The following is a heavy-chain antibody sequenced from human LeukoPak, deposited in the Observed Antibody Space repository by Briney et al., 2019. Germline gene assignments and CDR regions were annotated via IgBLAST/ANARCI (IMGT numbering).Heavy chain of an antibody. CDR2: IYTSGST. D-gene: IGHD6-13*01. V-gene: IGHV4-4*09. J-gene: IGHJ6*03. Sequence: PSETLSLTCTVSGGSISSYDWSWIRQAPGKGLEWIGDIYTSGSTNYNPALKRRGTISVATSKNHFSLKLSSVTAAATAVYYCPRQVPGIAAAGYYYYSYMDVWGNGTPVTLSS. CDR1: GGSISSYD. CDR3: PRQVPGIAAAGYYYYSYMDV.